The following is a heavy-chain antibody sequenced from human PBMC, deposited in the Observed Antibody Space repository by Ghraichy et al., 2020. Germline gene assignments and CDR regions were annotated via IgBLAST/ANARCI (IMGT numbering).Heavy chain of an antibody. CDR2: IYSSGRT. Sequence: SETLSLTCTVSGGSISSFYWSWIRQPAGKALEWIGRIYSSGRTNYNPSFQSRVTMSVDTSKNQFSLKLNSVTAADTAVYYCAGRDSSGWYTVDYWGQGTLVTVSS. CDR1: GGSISSFY. V-gene: IGHV4-4*07. CDR3: AGRDSSGWYTVDY. J-gene: IGHJ4*02. D-gene: IGHD6-19*01.